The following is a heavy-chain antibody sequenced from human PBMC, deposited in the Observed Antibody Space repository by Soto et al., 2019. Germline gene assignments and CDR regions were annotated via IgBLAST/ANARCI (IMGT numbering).Heavy chain of an antibody. CDR1: GFTFDDNA. J-gene: IGHJ4*02. CDR2: INWKIDI. V-gene: IGHV3-9*01. D-gene: IGHD3-16*01. Sequence: PGGSLRPSCAVPGFTFDDNAMHWVWQAPEKGLWRVLGINWKIDIGYTYCVKRRFTICRDNGANSLYLQNNPLWPEGTAPYFCAISQDRGGRTTFIYWGQGTQVTVSS. CDR3: AISQDRGGRTTFIY.